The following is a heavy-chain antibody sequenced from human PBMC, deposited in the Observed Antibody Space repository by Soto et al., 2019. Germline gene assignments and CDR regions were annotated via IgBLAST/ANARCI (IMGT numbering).Heavy chain of an antibody. D-gene: IGHD3-9*01. CDR1: GGTFSSYA. Sequence: GASGKVSCKASGGTFSSYAISWVRQAPGQGLEWMGGIIPIFGTANYAQKFQGRVTITADESTSTAYMELSSLRSEDTAVYYCARDLLDQILTGYYYYYGMDVWGQGTTVTVSS. J-gene: IGHJ6*02. V-gene: IGHV1-69*13. CDR3: ARDLLDQILTGYYYYYGMDV. CDR2: IIPIFGTA.